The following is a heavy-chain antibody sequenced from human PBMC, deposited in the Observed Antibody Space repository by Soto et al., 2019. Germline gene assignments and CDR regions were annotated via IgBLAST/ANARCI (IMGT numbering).Heavy chain of an antibody. CDR3: ARESAALNWFDP. D-gene: IGHD2-2*01. CDR1: GFTFGASA. J-gene: IGHJ5*02. V-gene: IGHV3-48*02. CDR2: ISSSSSTI. Sequence: PGGSLRLSCAASGFTFGASALQWVRQAPGKGLEWVSYISSSSSTIYYADSVKGRFTISRDNAKNSLYLQMNSLRDEDTAVYYCARESAALNWFDPWGQGTLVTVSS.